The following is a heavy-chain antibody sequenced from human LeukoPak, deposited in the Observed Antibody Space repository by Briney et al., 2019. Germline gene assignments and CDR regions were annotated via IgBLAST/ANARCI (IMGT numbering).Heavy chain of an antibody. D-gene: IGHD2-2*01. CDR1: GFTFSSYG. J-gene: IGHJ4*02. Sequence: GGSLRLSCAASGFTFSSYGMHWVRQAPGKGLEWVAVIWYDGSNKYYADSVKGRFTISRDNSKNTLYLQMNSLRAEDTAVYYCARGSQLYCSSTSCYLGYWGQGTLVTVSS. CDR3: ARGSQLYCSSTSCYLGY. V-gene: IGHV3-33*01. CDR2: IWYDGSNK.